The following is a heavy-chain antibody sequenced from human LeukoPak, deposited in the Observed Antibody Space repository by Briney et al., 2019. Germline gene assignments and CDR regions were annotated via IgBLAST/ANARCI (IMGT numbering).Heavy chain of an antibody. Sequence: GGSLRLSCAASEFTFGSYWMTWVRQAPGKGLEWGSNINRDGSKNHFVDSVKGRFTVSRDNAKNFLYLQMNSLRAEDTAVSFCARDSSPYCGDDCYFDAFDLWGQGTMVTVSS. D-gene: IGHD2-21*02. CDR2: INRDGSKN. V-gene: IGHV3-7*03. CDR1: EFTFGSYW. CDR3: ARDSSPYCGDDCYFDAFDL. J-gene: IGHJ3*01.